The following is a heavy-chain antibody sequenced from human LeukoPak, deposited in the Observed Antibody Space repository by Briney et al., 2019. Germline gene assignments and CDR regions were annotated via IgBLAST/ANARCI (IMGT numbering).Heavy chain of an antibody. V-gene: IGHV5-51*01. J-gene: IGHJ4*02. Sequence: GESLKISCNGSGYXFTNYWICWVRQMPGKGLEWMGTIYTGDSDTRYSPSFQGQVTISADKSISTAYLQWSSLKASDSAIYYCAKTPYSSSWYVFDYWGQGTLVTVSS. CDR3: AKTPYSSSWYVFDY. D-gene: IGHD6-13*01. CDR1: GYXFTNYW. CDR2: IYTGDSDT.